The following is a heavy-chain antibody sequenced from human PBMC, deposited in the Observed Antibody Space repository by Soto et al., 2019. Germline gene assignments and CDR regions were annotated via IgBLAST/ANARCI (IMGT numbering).Heavy chain of an antibody. V-gene: IGHV3-23*01. CDR2: ITGGSSNL. D-gene: IGHD3-10*01. CDR3: AKVGAVYGLLAQGC. J-gene: IGHJ4*02. CDR1: GFTFRDYA. Sequence: EVQLLESGGGLEQPGGSLRLSCAASGFTFRDYAMSWVRQAPGKGLEWVTTITGGSSNLYYSDSVKGRFAISRDNSKNTLYLQMDSLRAEDTALYYCAKVGAVYGLLAQGCWGQGTLVTVSS.